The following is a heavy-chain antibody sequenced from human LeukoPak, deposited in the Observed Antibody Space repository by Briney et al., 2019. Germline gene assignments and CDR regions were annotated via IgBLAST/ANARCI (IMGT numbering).Heavy chain of an antibody. J-gene: IGHJ4*02. CDR3: ARGLSLPDIVVVPAAIQKPYGFDY. D-gene: IGHD2-2*02. Sequence: SETLSLTCTVSGGSISSGGYYWGWIRQHPGKGLEWIGYIYYSGSTYYNPSLKSRVTISVDTSKNQFSLKLSSVTAADTAVYYCARGLSLPDIVVVPAAIQKPYGFDYWGQGTLVTVSS. CDR2: IYYSGST. V-gene: IGHV4-31*03. CDR1: GGSISSGGYY.